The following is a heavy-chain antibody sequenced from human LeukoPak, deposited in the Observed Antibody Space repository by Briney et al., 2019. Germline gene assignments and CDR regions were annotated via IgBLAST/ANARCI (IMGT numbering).Heavy chain of an antibody. CDR3: ARAVGVTAIHNAFDI. V-gene: IGHV3-66*02. Sequence: GGSLRLSWAASGFTVSSNYMSWVRQAPGKGLEWVSVIYSGGGTDYADSVKGRFTISRDNSKNTLYLQMNSLRAEDTAVYYCARAVGVTAIHNAFDIWGQGTMVTVSS. J-gene: IGHJ3*02. CDR1: GFTVSSNY. CDR2: IYSGGGT. D-gene: IGHD2-21*02.